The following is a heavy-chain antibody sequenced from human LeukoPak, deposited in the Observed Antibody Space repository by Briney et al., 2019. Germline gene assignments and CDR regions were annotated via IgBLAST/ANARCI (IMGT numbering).Heavy chain of an antibody. CDR1: GGSFSGYS. D-gene: IGHD1-26*01. CDR2: INHSGST. J-gene: IGHJ4*02. CDR3: ARTSVVGATRERSFDY. Sequence: PSETLSPTRALYGGSFSGYSSGASRPPPEKRLGRIGEINHSGSTNYNPCIKSLVIISVDTSKNQFSLKLSSVTAADTAEYYCARTSVVGATRERSFDYWGQGTLVTVSS. V-gene: IGHV4-34*01.